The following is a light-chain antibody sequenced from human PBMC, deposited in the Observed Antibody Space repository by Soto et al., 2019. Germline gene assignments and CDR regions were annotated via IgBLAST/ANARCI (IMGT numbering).Light chain of an antibody. CDR2: KAS. J-gene: IGKJ1*01. CDR1: QSISSW. CDR3: QQYTSSSRT. Sequence: DIQMTQSPSTLSASVGDRVTITCRASQSISSWLAWYQQKPGKAPKLLIYKASSLESGVPSRFSASGSGTEFTLTISSLQPYDFATSFCQQYTSSSRTFGQVTEV. V-gene: IGKV1-5*03.